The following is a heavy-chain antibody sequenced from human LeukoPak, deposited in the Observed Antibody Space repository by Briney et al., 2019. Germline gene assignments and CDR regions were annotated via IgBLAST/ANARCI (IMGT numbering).Heavy chain of an antibody. CDR1: GYTFTSYY. D-gene: IGHD1-26*01. V-gene: IGHV1-46*01. CDR3: ARGGFGLGVGSTKGLNWFDP. J-gene: IGHJ5*02. Sequence: GASVEVSCKASGYTFTSYYMHWVRQAPGQGLEWMGIINPSGGSTSYAQKFQGRVTMTRDTSTSTVYMELSSLRSEETAVYYCARGGFGLGVGSTKGLNWFDPWGQGTLVTVSS. CDR2: INPSGGST.